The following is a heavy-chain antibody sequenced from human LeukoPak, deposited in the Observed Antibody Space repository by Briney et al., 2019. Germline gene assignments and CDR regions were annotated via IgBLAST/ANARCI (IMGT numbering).Heavy chain of an antibody. Sequence: SQTLSLTCTVSGGSISSGGYYWSWIRQHPGQGLEWIGYIYYSGSTYYNPSLKSRVTISVDTSKNQFSLKLSSVTAADTAVYYCASHYYGSSGYPAHWGQGTLVTVSS. CDR3: ASHYYGSSGYPAH. CDR2: IYYSGST. D-gene: IGHD3-22*01. J-gene: IGHJ4*02. CDR1: GGSISSGGYY. V-gene: IGHV4-31*03.